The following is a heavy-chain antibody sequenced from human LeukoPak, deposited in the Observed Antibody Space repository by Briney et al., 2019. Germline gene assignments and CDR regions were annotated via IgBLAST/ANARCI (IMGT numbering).Heavy chain of an antibody. J-gene: IGHJ4*02. D-gene: IGHD6-19*01. V-gene: IGHV3-30*04. CDR2: ISYDGNNK. Sequence: GGSLRLSCAASGFTFSSYAMYWVRQAPGKGLEWVAVISYDGNNKYCADSVKGRFTISRDNSKNTLYLQMNSLRAEDTAVYYCARAGEKGDRSGYYYFDYWGQGILVTVSS. CDR1: GFTFSSYA. CDR3: ARAGEKGDRSGYYYFDY.